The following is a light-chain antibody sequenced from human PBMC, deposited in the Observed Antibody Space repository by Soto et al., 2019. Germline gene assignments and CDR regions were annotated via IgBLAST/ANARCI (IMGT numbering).Light chain of an antibody. Sequence: QAVVTQPPSVSGAPGQRVTLSCTGSRSNIGADYDVHWYQQLPGTSPKLLIYGNSNRPSGIPDRFSGSKSGTSASLAITGLQAEDEADYYCQSFDNTLSVVVFGGGTKLTVL. J-gene: IGLJ2*01. CDR3: QSFDNTLSVVV. CDR1: RSNIGADYD. V-gene: IGLV1-40*01. CDR2: GNS.